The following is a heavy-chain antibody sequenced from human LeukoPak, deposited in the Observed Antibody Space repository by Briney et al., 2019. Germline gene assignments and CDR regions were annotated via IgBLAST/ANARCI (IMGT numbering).Heavy chain of an antibody. Sequence: PSETLSLTCTVSGGSISYYYWTWIRQPAGGGLEWVGRIYVSGSTNYNPSLKSRVTMSIDTSKNQFSLNLSSVTAADTAVYYCARLDSNGPGDYWGQGTLVTVSS. J-gene: IGHJ4*02. D-gene: IGHD2-8*01. CDR3: ARLDSNGPGDY. CDR1: GGSISYYY. V-gene: IGHV4-4*07. CDR2: IYVSGST.